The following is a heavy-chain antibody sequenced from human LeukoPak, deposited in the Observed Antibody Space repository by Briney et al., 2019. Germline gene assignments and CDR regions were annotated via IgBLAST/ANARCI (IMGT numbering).Heavy chain of an antibody. D-gene: IGHD3-22*01. CDR2: INGGSGNT. V-gene: IGHV1-3*01. CDR3: ANPRYDSSGYYYVD. CDR1: GYTYIDYT. Sequence: ASVKVSCKASGYTYIDYTMHWLRQAPGQRLDWMGWINGGSGNTKYSPEFQGRVTITRDTSASTGYMELSSLRSEDTAVYYCANPRYDSSGYYYVDWGQGTLVTVSS. J-gene: IGHJ4*02.